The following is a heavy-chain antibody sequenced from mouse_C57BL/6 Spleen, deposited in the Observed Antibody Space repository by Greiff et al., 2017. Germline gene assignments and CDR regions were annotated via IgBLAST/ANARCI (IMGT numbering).Heavy chain of an antibody. D-gene: IGHD2-3*01. J-gene: IGHJ4*01. Sequence: QVQLKQSGPGLVQPSQSLSITCTVSGFSLTSYGVHWVRQSPGKGLEWLGVIWSGGSTDYNAAFISRLSISKDNSKSQVFFKMNSLQADDTAIYYCARSDGYYSYFYYYAMDYWGQGTSVTVSS. CDR2: IWSGGST. CDR3: ARSDGYYSYFYYYAMDY. V-gene: IGHV2-2*01. CDR1: GFSLTSYG.